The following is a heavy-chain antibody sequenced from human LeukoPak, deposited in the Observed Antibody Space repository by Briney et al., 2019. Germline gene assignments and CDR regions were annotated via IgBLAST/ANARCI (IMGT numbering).Heavy chain of an antibody. J-gene: IGHJ4*02. CDR3: ARDRGEHCSSTSCSALRY. CDR2: ISYDGSNK. CDR1: GFTFSSYA. Sequence: GGSLRLSCAASGFTFSSYAMHWVRQAPGKGLEWVAVISYDGSNKYYADSVKGRFTISRDNSKNTLYLQMNSLRAEDTAVYYCARDRGEHCSSTSCSALRYWGQGTLVTVSS. D-gene: IGHD2-2*01. V-gene: IGHV3-30-3*01.